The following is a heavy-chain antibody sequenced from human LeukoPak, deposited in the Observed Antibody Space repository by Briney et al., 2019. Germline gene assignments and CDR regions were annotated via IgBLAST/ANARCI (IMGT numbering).Heavy chain of an antibody. Sequence: ASVKVSCKVSGYTLTELSMHWVRQAPGKGLEWMGGFDPEDGETIYAQKFQGRVTMTTDTSTSTAYMELRSLRSDDTAVYYCARAPGFGDYYYMDVWGKGTTVTISS. J-gene: IGHJ6*03. V-gene: IGHV1-24*01. CDR3: ARAPGFGDYYYMDV. CDR1: GYTLTELS. D-gene: IGHD3-10*01. CDR2: FDPEDGET.